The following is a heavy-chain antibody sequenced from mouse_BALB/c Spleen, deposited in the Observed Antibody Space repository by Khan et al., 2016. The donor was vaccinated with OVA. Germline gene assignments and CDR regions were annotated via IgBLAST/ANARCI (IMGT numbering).Heavy chain of an antibody. CDR3: AREAYRYDEYYFDY. D-gene: IGHD2-14*01. CDR2: ISSGGST. CDR1: GFTFSSYV. J-gene: IGHJ2*01. Sequence: EVKLVESGGDLVKPGGSLKLSCAASGFTFSSYVMSWVRQTPEKRLEWVASISSGGSTYSPDSVKGRFTISRDNARNILYLQMSSLRSEDTAMYYCAREAYRYDEYYFDYWGQGTTLTVSS. V-gene: IGHV5-6-5*01.